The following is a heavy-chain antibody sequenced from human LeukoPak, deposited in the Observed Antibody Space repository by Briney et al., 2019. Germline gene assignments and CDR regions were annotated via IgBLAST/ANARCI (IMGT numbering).Heavy chain of an antibody. J-gene: IGHJ4*02. V-gene: IGHV4-39*07. Sequence: SETLSLTCTVSGGSISSGGYYWNWIRQPPGKGLEWIGEINHSGSTNYNPSLKSRVTISVDTSKNQFSLKLSSVTAADTAVYYCARKRGYSYGEFDYWGQGTLVTVSS. CDR2: INHSGST. CDR3: ARKRGYSYGEFDY. CDR1: GGSISSGGYY. D-gene: IGHD5-18*01.